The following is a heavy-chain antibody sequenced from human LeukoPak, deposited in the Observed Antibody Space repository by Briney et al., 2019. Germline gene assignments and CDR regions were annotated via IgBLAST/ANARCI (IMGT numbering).Heavy chain of an antibody. Sequence: GASVKDSCKTSGYIFTDYYIHWVRQAPGQGLEWMGWINPNGGGTNYAQKFQGWVTMTRDMSINTAYMELSRLKSDDTAVYHCARGAVITSLDYWGQGTLVTVSS. D-gene: IGHD4-23*01. CDR3: ARGAVITSLDY. J-gene: IGHJ4*02. V-gene: IGHV1-2*04. CDR1: GYIFTDYY. CDR2: INPNGGGT.